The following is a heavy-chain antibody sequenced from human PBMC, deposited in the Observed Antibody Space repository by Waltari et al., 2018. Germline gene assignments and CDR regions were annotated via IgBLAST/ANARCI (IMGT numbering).Heavy chain of an antibody. Sequence: QVQLQESGPGLVQPSETLSLTCPVSGGSIRSYYWSWLRPPAGKGLEWIGRIYTSGSTNYNPSLKSRVTMSVDTSKNQFSLKLSSVTAADTAVYYCARAHYYDSSGVDYWGQGTLVTVSS. D-gene: IGHD3-22*01. CDR1: GGSIRSYY. CDR2: IYTSGST. V-gene: IGHV4-4*07. J-gene: IGHJ4*02. CDR3: ARAHYYDSSGVDY.